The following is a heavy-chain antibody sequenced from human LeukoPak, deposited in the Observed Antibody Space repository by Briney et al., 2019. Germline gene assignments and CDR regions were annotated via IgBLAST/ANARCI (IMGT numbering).Heavy chain of an antibody. J-gene: IGHJ4*02. Sequence: GGSLRLSCAASGFTFSSSGMHWVRQAPGKGLEWVAVIWSDGSNQYYANSVKGRFTISRENSNNTLYLQMNSLRAEDTAVHYCAKVGRSSTYYSGIDYWGQGTLVIVSS. V-gene: IGHV3-33*06. CDR2: IWSDGSNQ. D-gene: IGHD3-22*01. CDR1: GFTFSSSG. CDR3: AKVGRSSTYYSGIDY.